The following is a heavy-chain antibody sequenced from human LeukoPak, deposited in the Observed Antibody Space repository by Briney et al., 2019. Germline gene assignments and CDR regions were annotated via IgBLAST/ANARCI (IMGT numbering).Heavy chain of an antibody. D-gene: IGHD6-13*01. V-gene: IGHV4-59*08. Sequence: PSETLSLTCTVSGGSISSYYWSWVRQPPGKGLEWIGYIYYSGSTNYNPSLKSRVTISVDTSKNQFSLKLSSVTAADTAVYYCARSTIAAAGTYYFDYWGQGTLVTVSS. CDR3: ARSTIAAAGTYYFDY. CDR1: GGSISSYY. J-gene: IGHJ4*02. CDR2: IYYSGST.